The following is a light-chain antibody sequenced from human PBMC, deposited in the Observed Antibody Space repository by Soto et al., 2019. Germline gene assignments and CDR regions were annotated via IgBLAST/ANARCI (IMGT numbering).Light chain of an antibody. Sequence: EIVMTQSPASLSVSPGDGATLSCRASQTVASHLAWYQQKPGQGPRLLIHGASTRAAGLPARFSGSGSGTDFTLTISSLQSEDFAVYYCQQYHNWPPQYTFGQGTKLQIK. CDR2: GAS. CDR3: QQYHNWPPQYT. V-gene: IGKV3-15*01. CDR1: QTVASH. J-gene: IGKJ2*01.